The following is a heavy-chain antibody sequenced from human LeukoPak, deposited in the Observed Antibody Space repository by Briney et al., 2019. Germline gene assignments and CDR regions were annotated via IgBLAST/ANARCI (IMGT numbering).Heavy chain of an antibody. Sequence: PGGSLRLSCTASGFTFGDYAMSWVRQAPGKGLEWVGFIRSKAYGGTTEYAASVKGRFTISRDDSKSIAYLQMNSLKTEDTAVYYCTRDKDSWSGPYYYYYYGMDVWGQGTTVTVSS. CDR2: IRSKAYGGTT. J-gene: IGHJ6*02. CDR3: TRDKDSWSGPYYYYYYGMDV. CDR1: GFTFGDYA. D-gene: IGHD3-3*01. V-gene: IGHV3-49*04.